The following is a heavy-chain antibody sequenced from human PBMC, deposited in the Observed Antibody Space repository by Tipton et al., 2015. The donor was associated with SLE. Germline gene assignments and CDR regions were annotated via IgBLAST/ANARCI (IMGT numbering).Heavy chain of an antibody. J-gene: IGHJ3*01. CDR2: ILTTGTT. V-gene: IGHV4-4*07. Sequence: LRLSCTVSGDSMSTYYWSWIRQPAGKGLEWIGRILTTGTTYYNPSLKSRVIISVDTSQNQFSLNLISVTAAETAMYFCARETGSGPAALWGQGTMVTVSS. CDR1: GDSMSTYY. D-gene: IGHD5-12*01. CDR3: ARETGSGPAAL.